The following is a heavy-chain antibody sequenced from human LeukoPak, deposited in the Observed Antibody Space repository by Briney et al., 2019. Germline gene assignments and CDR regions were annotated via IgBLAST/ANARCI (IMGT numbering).Heavy chain of an antibody. CDR1: GFTFRGYW. Sequence: GGSLRLSCAASGFTFRGYWMHWVRQAPGKGLVWVSCIKSDGSFTSIADSAKGRFTISRDNPKNTVYLQMNSLRAEYTAVYYCVRDNRSYNFDYWGQGTLVTVSS. CDR2: IKSDGSFT. CDR3: VRDNRSYNFDY. V-gene: IGHV3-74*01. J-gene: IGHJ4*02. D-gene: IGHD1-26*01.